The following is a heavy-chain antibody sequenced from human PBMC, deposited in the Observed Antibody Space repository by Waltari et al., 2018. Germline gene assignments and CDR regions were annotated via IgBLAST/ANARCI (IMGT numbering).Heavy chain of an antibody. CDR2: ISGSGGST. CDR3: AKVGVYDILTGLIPWYFDY. D-gene: IGHD3-9*01. J-gene: IGHJ4*02. V-gene: IGHV3-23*01. Sequence: EVQLLESGGGLVQPGGSLRLSCAASGFTFSSYAMSWVRQAPGKGLECVSAISGSGGSTYYADSVKGRFTISRDNSKNTLYLQMNSLRAEDTAVYYCAKVGVYDILTGLIPWYFDYWGQGTLVTVSS. CDR1: GFTFSSYA.